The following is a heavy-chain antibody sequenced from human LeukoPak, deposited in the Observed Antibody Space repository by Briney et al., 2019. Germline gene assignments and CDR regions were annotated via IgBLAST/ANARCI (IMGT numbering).Heavy chain of an antibody. CDR3: AIPSWGGQQLPSDAFDI. CDR1: GYTLTELS. V-gene: IGHV1-24*01. CDR2: FDPEDGET. J-gene: IGHJ3*02. Sequence: ASVKVSCKVSGYTLTELSMHWVRQAPGKGLEWMGGFDPEDGETIYAQKFQGRVTMTEDTSTDTAYMELSSLRSEDTAVYYCAIPSWGGQQLPSDAFDIWGQGTMVTVSS. D-gene: IGHD6-13*01.